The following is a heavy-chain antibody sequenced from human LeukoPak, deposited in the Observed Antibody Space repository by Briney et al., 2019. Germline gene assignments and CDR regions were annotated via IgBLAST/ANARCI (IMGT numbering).Heavy chain of an antibody. V-gene: IGHV1-18*01. Sequence: ASVKVSCKASGYSFTSYGITWVRQAPGQGLEWMGWISTYDGNANYAQKLQGRVTMTTDTSTITAYMELRSLRSDDTAVYYCARDTGFGDNGVDYWGQGTLVTVSS. CDR1: GYSFTSYG. J-gene: IGHJ4*02. D-gene: IGHD4-17*01. CDR2: ISTYDGNA. CDR3: ARDTGFGDNGVDY.